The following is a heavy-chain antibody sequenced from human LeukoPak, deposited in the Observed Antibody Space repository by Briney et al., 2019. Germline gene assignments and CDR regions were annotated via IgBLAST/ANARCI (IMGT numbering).Heavy chain of an antibody. Sequence: SQTLSLTCAISGDSVSSNSAAWNWIRQSPSRGLEWLGRTYYRSKWYNDYAVSVKSRITINPDTSKNQFSLKLSSVTAADTAVYYCARRWLLGYKGISPIYYWGQGTLVTVSS. CDR2: TYYRSKWYN. CDR3: ARRWLLGYKGISPIYY. CDR1: GDSVSSNSAA. J-gene: IGHJ4*02. V-gene: IGHV6-1*01. D-gene: IGHD3-22*01.